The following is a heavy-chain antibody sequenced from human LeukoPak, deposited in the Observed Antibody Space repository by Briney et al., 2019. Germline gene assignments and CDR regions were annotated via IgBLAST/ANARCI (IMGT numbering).Heavy chain of an antibody. Sequence: GGSLRLSCAASGFTFSSYWMSWVRQAPGKGLEWVANIKQDGSEKYCVDSVKGRFTISRDNAKNSLYLQMNSLRAEDTAVYYCAELGITMIGGVWGKGTTVTISS. J-gene: IGHJ6*04. D-gene: IGHD3-10*02. CDR2: IKQDGSEK. CDR3: AELGITMIGGV. CDR1: GFTFSSYW. V-gene: IGHV3-7*01.